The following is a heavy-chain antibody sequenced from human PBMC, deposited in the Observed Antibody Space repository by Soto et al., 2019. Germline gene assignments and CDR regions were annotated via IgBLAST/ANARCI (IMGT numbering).Heavy chain of an antibody. CDR3: ANLQLGYCSGGSCDDAFDI. Sequence: QVQLVESGGGVVQPGRSLRLSCAASGFTFSSYGMHWVRQAPGKGLEWVAVISYDGSNKYYADPVKGRFTISRDNSKNTLYLQMNSLRAEDTAVYYCANLQLGYCSGGSCDDAFDIWGQGTMVTVSS. V-gene: IGHV3-30*18. CDR2: ISYDGSNK. CDR1: GFTFSSYG. J-gene: IGHJ3*02. D-gene: IGHD2-15*01.